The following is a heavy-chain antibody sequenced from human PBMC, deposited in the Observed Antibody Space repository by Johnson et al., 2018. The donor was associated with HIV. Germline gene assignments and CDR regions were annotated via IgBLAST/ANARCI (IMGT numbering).Heavy chain of an antibody. J-gene: IGHJ3*02. V-gene: IGHV3-53*01. CDR3: ARAVCRGGRCYSHDAFDI. D-gene: IGHD2-15*01. CDR2: MCRGGST. Sequence: VQLVESGGGLIQPGGSLRLSCAASGLNVSSTYMSWVRQAPGKGLEWVSVMCRGGSTYYPDSVTGRFTISRDNSKNTLDIQMNSLRAGDTALYYCARAVCRGGRCYSHDAFDIWGQGTMVTVSS. CDR1: GLNVSSTY.